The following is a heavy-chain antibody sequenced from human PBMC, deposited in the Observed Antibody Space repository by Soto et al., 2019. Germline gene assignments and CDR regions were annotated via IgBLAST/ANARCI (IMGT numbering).Heavy chain of an antibody. CDR3: ATSDGRY. Sequence: QVQLQESGPGLVKHSETLSLSCTVSGGSISSYYWSWIRQPQGKGLEWIGYIYYSGSTNYNPSLKSRVTISVDTSKNQFSLKLSSVTAADTAVYYCATSDGRYWGQGTLVTVSS. J-gene: IGHJ4*02. CDR2: IYYSGST. V-gene: IGHV4-59*01. CDR1: GGSISSYY.